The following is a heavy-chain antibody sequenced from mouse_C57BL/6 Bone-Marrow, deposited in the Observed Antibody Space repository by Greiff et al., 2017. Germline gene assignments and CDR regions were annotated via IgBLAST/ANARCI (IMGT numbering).Heavy chain of an antibody. V-gene: IGHV1-64*01. CDR3: ARHYGSSGYFDV. D-gene: IGHD1-1*01. CDR1: GYTFTSYW. Sequence: QVQLQQPGAELVKPGASVKLSCKASGYTFTSYWMHWVKQRPGQGLEWIGMIHPNSGSTNYNEKFKSKATLTVDKSSSTAYMKLSSLTSEDSAVYYCARHYGSSGYFDVWGTGTTVTVSS. CDR2: IHPNSGST. J-gene: IGHJ1*03.